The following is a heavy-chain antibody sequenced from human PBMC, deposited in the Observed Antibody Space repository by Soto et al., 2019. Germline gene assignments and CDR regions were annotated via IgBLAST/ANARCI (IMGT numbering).Heavy chain of an antibody. CDR2: INHSGRT. Sequence: PSETLSLTCSVYGGSFSDYYWTWIRQPPGRGLEWIGEINHSGRTSYKPSLKSRITVSVDTSINQISLKMTSVTAADTAVYYCVRGSDKSSWPPGFDIWGQGTMVTVSS. CDR3: VRGSDKSSWPPGFDI. CDR1: GGSFSDYY. V-gene: IGHV4-34*01. D-gene: IGHD2-15*01. J-gene: IGHJ3*02.